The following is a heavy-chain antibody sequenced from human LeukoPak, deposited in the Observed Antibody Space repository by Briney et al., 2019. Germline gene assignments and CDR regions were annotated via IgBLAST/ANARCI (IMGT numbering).Heavy chain of an antibody. CDR3: AKVYTTSGTGDFFNY. CDR2: ITASGAST. D-gene: IGHD6-13*01. J-gene: IGHJ4*02. Sequence: GGPLRLSCAASGFTFSSYGMRWVRQAPGKGLEWVSTITASGASTYYADSVKGRFTISRDNSKNTLNLQMNSLRAEDTAIYYCAKVYTTSGTGDFFNYWGQGTLVTVSS. V-gene: IGHV3-23*01. CDR1: GFTFSSYG.